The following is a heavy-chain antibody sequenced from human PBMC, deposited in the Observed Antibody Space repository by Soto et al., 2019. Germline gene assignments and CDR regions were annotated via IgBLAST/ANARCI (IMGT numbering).Heavy chain of an antibody. V-gene: IGHV1-18*01. CDR1: GYTFIRFG. D-gene: IGHD2-21*01. CDR2: ISPYNVET. Sequence: QVQLVQSGGEVKKPGASVKISSKASGYTFIRFGINWVRQAPGQGPEWRGWISPYNVETNYAQKFQDRVTMTTDTPTCTAFMELRSLRSDDTAVYYCAVRYCIADGCRPPGVFDTDVWGQGTTVIVSS. J-gene: IGHJ6*02. CDR3: AVRYCIADGCRPPGVFDTDV.